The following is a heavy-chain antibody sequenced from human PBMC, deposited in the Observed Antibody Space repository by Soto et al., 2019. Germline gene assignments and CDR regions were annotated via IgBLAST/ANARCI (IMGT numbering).Heavy chain of an antibody. D-gene: IGHD3-9*01. CDR3: ARARGGSYDILTGYYNNWFDP. V-gene: IGHV4-31*03. CDR1: GGSISSGGYY. Sequence: PSETLSLTCTVSGGSISSGGYYWSWIRQHPGKGLEWIGYIYYSGSTYYNPSLKSRVTISVDTSKNQFSLKLSSVTAADTAVYYCARARGGSYDILTGYYNNWFDPWGQGTLVTVSS. J-gene: IGHJ5*02. CDR2: IYYSGST.